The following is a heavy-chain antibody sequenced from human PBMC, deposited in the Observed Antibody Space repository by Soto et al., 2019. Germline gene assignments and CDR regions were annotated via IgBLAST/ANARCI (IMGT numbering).Heavy chain of an antibody. V-gene: IGHV3-7*01. J-gene: IGHJ4*02. CDR1: GFTLSSYW. CDR3: AGDHKKWLVGIDY. Sequence: EVQLVESWGGLVQPGGSLRLSCAASGFTLSSYWMNWVRQAPGKGLEWVANIKEDGSEKYYVDSVKGRFTIARDNAKNALYLQMNSLRVEDTAVYNCAGDHKKWLVGIDYWGEGSLVTVSS. CDR2: IKEDGSEK. D-gene: IGHD6-19*01.